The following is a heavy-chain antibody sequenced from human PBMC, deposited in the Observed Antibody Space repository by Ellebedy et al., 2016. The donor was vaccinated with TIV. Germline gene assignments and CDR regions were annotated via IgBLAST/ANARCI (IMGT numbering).Heavy chain of an antibody. CDR1: GYPFTAYY. Sequence: ASVKVSCKASGYPFTAYYMHWVRQAPGQGPEWMGWINPNSGGTKYVQKFQGRVTMTRDTSISTAYMELSRLRSDDTAVYYCARDSLHYHGSGSYAFEYWGQGTLVTVSS. D-gene: IGHD3-10*01. CDR2: INPNSGGT. CDR3: ARDSLHYHGSGSYAFEY. V-gene: IGHV1-2*02. J-gene: IGHJ4*02.